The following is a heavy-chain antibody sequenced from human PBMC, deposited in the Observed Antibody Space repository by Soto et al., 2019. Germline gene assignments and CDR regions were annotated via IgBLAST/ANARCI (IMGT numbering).Heavy chain of an antibody. CDR3: ARVGGSGRYNFDN. V-gene: IGHV4-59*01. J-gene: IGHJ4*02. Sequence: SETLSLSCTVSGGSISRYHWSWIRQRPGKGLEWIGYIHYSGSSIYNPSLKSRVTIAVDTSKNQFSLKLSSVTAADTAVYYCARVGGSGRYNFDNWGQGTLVTVSS. CDR2: IHYSGSS. CDR1: GGSISRYH. D-gene: IGHD6-19*01.